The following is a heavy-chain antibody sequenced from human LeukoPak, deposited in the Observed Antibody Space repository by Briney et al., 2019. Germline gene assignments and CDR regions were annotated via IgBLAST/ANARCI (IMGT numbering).Heavy chain of an antibody. CDR2: TNPNSGGT. J-gene: IGHJ3*02. CDR3: ARDRIRYFDWLFEAFDI. D-gene: IGHD3-9*01. CDR1: GYTFTCYY. V-gene: IGHV1-2*02. Sequence: GASVKVSCKASGYTFTCYYMHWVRQPPGQGLEWRGGTNPNSGGTNYEQKFQGRVTMTRDTSISTAYMELSRLRSDDTAVYYCARDRIRYFDWLFEAFDIWGQGTKVTVSS.